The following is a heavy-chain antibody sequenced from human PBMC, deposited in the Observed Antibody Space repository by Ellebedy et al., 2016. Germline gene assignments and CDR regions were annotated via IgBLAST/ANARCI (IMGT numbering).Heavy chain of an antibody. CDR1: GFTFGDYA. CDR2: IRSKAYGGTT. Sequence: GGSLRLSCTASGFTFGDYAMSWFRQAPGKGLEWVGFIRSKAYGGTTEYAASVKGRFTISRDEAQNILYLHMSSLRTDDTAVYYCVTEISGAFHIWGQGTMVTISS. D-gene: IGHD2/OR15-2a*01. J-gene: IGHJ3*02. CDR3: VTEISGAFHI. V-gene: IGHV3-49*03.